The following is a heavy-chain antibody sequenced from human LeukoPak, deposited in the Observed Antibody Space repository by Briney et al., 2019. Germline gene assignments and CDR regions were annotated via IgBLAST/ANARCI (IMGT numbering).Heavy chain of an antibody. CDR1: GGSISSGGYY. CDR3: ARGLLAPITMVRGPIFY. J-gene: IGHJ4*02. V-gene: IGHV4-31*03. Sequence: SQTLSLTCTVSGGSISSGGYYWSWIRQHPGKGLERIGYIYYSGSTYYNPSLKSRVTISVDTSKNQFSLKLSSVTAADTAVYYCARGLLAPITMVRGPIFYWGQGTLVTVSS. D-gene: IGHD3-10*01. CDR2: IYYSGST.